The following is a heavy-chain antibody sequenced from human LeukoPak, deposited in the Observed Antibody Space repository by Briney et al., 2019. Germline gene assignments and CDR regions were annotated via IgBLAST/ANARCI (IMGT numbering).Heavy chain of an antibody. J-gene: IGHJ6*02. V-gene: IGHV3-48*04. Sequence: GVSLRLSCVVSGFTFSTYSMNWVRQAPGKGLECVSYISSGGDTIYYADSVKGRFTISRDNAKNTLYLQMNSLRAEDTAVYYCARELRYFEKGRLTDYYYYYGMDVWGQGTTVTVSS. D-gene: IGHD3-9*01. CDR2: ISSGGDTI. CDR3: ARELRYFEKGRLTDYYYYYGMDV. CDR1: GFTFSTYS.